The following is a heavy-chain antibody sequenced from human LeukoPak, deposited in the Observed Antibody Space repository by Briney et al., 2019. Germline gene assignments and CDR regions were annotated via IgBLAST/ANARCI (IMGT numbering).Heavy chain of an antibody. V-gene: IGHV3-23*01. CDR2: IYASGGAT. Sequence: PGESLRLSCAASGFTFSHYAMYWVRQAPGKGLEWVSSIYASGGATYYADSAKGRFTISRDNSKNTVYLQINSLRAEDTAVYYCGKTTTGYSSGQKPAWPVDYWGQGTLVTVSS. J-gene: IGHJ4*02. CDR1: GFTFSHYA. CDR3: GKTTTGYSSGQKPAWPVDY. D-gene: IGHD6-19*01.